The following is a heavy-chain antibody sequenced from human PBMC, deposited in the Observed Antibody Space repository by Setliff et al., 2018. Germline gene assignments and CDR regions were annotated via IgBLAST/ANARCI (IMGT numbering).Heavy chain of an antibody. CDR3: AGRPQNTPMGPCDY. J-gene: IGHJ4*02. Sequence: SETLSLTCNVSGASVSSHYWDWIRQPPGKGLEWIGFISYSGITTYNVSLKSRVSISVDTSKNQFSLMLTSVTAADTAIYYCAGRPQNTPMGPCDYWGQGTLVTVSS. CDR2: ISYSGIT. V-gene: IGHV4-59*02. CDR1: GASVSSHY. D-gene: IGHD5-18*01.